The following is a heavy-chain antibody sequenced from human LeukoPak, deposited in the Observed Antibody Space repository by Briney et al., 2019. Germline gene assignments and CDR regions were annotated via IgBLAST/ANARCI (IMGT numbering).Heavy chain of an antibody. CDR2: INEDGSTT. CDR1: GFTFSSNW. V-gene: IGHV3-74*01. CDR3: VRDLGGRSGH. D-gene: IGHD1-26*01. J-gene: IGHJ4*02. Sequence: GGSLRLSCAASGFTFSSNWMHWVRKAPGKVLVWVSRINEDGSTTNYANSVKGRSTIFRDNAKNTLYLQMNSLRAEDTAVYYCVRDLGGRSGHWGQGTLVTVSS.